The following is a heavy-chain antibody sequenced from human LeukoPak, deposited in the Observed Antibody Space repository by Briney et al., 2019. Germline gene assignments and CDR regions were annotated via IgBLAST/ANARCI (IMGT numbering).Heavy chain of an antibody. CDR2: ISSSVSTI. J-gene: IGHJ3*02. D-gene: IGHD1-26*01. Sequence: TPGGSLRLSCAACGFTFNDYYMSWVRQAPGKGLEWVSYISSSVSTIYYADSVKGRFTISGDNAKNSLYLQMNSLRAEDTAVYYCASLHGGSYWDASDIWGQGTMVTVSS. V-gene: IGHV3-11*04. CDR1: GFTFNDYY. CDR3: ASLHGGSYWDASDI.